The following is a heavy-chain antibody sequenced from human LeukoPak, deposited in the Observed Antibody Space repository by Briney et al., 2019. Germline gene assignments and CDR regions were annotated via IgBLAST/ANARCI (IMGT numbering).Heavy chain of an antibody. J-gene: IGHJ4*02. CDR1: GYSFTSYW. D-gene: IGHD3-10*01. CDR2: IDPSDSFT. V-gene: IGHV5-10-1*01. Sequence: GESLKISCKGSGYSFTSYWISWVRQMPGEGLELVGRIDPSDSFTNYSPSFQGHVTISADKSISTAYLQWSSLKASDTAMYYCARLTMVRGVIIMAIDYWGQGTLVTVSS. CDR3: ARLTMVRGVIIMAIDY.